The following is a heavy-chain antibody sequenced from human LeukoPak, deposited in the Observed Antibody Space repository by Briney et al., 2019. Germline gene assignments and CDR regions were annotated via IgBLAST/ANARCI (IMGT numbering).Heavy chain of an antibody. D-gene: IGHD3-10*01. CDR1: GFTVSSNY. CDR2: IYSGGNT. J-gene: IGHJ4*02. Sequence: PGGSLRLSCAASGFTVSSNYMNWVRQAPGKGLEWVSVIYSGGNTYYADSVKGLFTISRDDFKNTLYLQMNSLRAEDTALYYCARDSGSGSGNFDYWGQGTLVTVSS. V-gene: IGHV3-53*01. CDR3: ARDSGSGSGNFDY.